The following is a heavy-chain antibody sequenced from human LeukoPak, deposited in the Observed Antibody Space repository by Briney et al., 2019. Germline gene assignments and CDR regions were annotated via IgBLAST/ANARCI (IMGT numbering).Heavy chain of an antibody. V-gene: IGHV3-30*03. CDR1: GFTFSSYG. CDR3: ARDSGGLNWFDP. J-gene: IGHJ5*02. CDR2: ISYDGSNK. Sequence: QSGGSLRLSCAASGFTFSSYGMHWVRQAPGKGLEWVAVISYDGSNKYYADSVKGRFTISRDNSKNTLYLQMNSLRAEDTAVYYCARDSGGLNWFDPWGQGTLVTVSS. D-gene: IGHD3-16*01.